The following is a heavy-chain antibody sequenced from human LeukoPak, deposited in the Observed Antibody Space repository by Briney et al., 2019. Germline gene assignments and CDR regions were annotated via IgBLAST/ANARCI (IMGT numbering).Heavy chain of an antibody. CDR3: AITFGGVIVAPYYYGMDV. CDR2: IIPIFGTA. CDR1: GGTFSSYA. D-gene: IGHD3-16*02. V-gene: IGHV1-69*13. J-gene: IGHJ6*02. Sequence: GASVKVSCKASGGTFSSYAISWVRQAPGQGLEWMGGIIPIFGTANYAQKFQGRGTITAGESTSKAYMELSSLRSEDTAVYYCAITFGGVIVAPYYYGMDVWGQGTTVTVSS.